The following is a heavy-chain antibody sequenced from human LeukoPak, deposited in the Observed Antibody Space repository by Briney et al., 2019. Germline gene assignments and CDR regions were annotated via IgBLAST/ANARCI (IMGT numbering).Heavy chain of an antibody. J-gene: IGHJ4*02. D-gene: IGHD3-22*01. Sequence: ASVKVSCKASGHTFTAYYMFWVRQAPGQGLEWMGWINPNSGGTNYAPKFQGGVTMTRDTSIGTAYMELSGLTSDDTAVYFCATYYSDTSARDWGQGTLVTVSS. CDR3: ATYYSDTSARD. V-gene: IGHV1-2*02. CDR2: INPNSGGT. CDR1: GHTFTAYY.